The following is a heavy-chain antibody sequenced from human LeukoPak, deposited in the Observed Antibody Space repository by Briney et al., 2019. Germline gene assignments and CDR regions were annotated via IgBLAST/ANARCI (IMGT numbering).Heavy chain of an antibody. CDR2: INEDGREA. J-gene: IGHJ4*02. D-gene: IGHD1-26*01. CDR3: ARGTVGAPGTDH. Sequence: HPGGSLRLSCAASGFTVSSTYMAWVRQAPGRGLEWVASINEDGREAYSVDSVKGRFTISRDNTKNSLYLEMNNLRVDDAAVYYCARGTVGAPGTDHWGQGVLVSVSS. V-gene: IGHV3-7*01. CDR1: GFTVSSTY.